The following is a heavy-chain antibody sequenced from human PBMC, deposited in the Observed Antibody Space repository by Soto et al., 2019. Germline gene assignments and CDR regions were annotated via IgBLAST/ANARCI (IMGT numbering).Heavy chain of an antibody. CDR1: GFTFSSYA. V-gene: IGHV3-64*01. CDR2: ISSNGGST. CDR3: ARDYTTYNWNDFPLTRPLPGDY. J-gene: IGHJ4*02. Sequence: GGSLRLSCAASGFTFSSYAMHWVRQAPGKGLEYVSAISSNGGSTYYANSVKGRFTISRDNSKNTLYLQMGSLRAEDMAVYYCARDYTTYNWNDFPLTRPLPGDYWGQGTLVTVSS. D-gene: IGHD1-20*01.